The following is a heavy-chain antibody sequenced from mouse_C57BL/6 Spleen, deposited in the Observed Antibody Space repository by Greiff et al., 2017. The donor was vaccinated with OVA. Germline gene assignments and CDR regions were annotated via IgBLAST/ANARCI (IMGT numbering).Heavy chain of an antibody. Sequence: QVQLQQSGPELVKPGASVKISCKASGYAFSSSWMNWVKQRPGKGLEWIGRIYPGDGDTNYNGKVKGKATLTADKSSSTAYMQLSSLTSEDSAVYFCARKVTTYFDYWGQGTTLTVSS. CDR1: GYAFSSSW. CDR2: IYPGDGDT. D-gene: IGHD2-3*01. V-gene: IGHV1-82*01. J-gene: IGHJ2*01. CDR3: ARKVTTYFDY.